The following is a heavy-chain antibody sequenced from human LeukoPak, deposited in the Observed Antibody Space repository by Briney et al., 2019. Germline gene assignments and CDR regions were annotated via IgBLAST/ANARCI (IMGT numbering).Heavy chain of an antibody. CDR3: ARLTHCSGGSCYSGVVDY. J-gene: IGHJ4*02. CDR2: IYYSGST. V-gene: IGHV4-31*03. CDR1: GGSISSGGYY. Sequence: PSETLSLTCTVSGGSISSGGYYWSWIRQHPGKGLEWIGYIYYSGSTYYNPSLKGRVTISVDTSKNQFSLKLSSVTAADTAVYYCARLTHCSGGSCYSGVVDYWGQGTLVTVSS. D-gene: IGHD2-15*01.